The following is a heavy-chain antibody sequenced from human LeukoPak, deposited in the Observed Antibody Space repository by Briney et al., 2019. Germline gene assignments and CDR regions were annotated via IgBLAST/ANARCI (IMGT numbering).Heavy chain of an antibody. J-gene: IGHJ4*02. CDR1: GGSISNYY. Sequence: PSETLSLTCTVSGGSISNYYWSWIRQPPGKGLEWIGYISYRGSINYNPSLKSRVTISVDTSKNHFSLKLSSVTAADTAVYYCARRLPDYGYSSFDYWGQGTLVTVSS. CDR2: ISYRGSI. V-gene: IGHV4-59*01. CDR3: ARRLPDYGYSSFDY. D-gene: IGHD5-18*01.